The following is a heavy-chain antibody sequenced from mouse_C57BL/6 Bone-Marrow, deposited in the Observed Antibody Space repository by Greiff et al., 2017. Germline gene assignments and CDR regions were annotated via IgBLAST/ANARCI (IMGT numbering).Heavy chain of an antibody. CDR2: ISSGSSTI. D-gene: IGHD6-2*01. Sequence: EVQLQESGAELVRPGGSLKLSCAASGFTFSDYGMHWVRQAPEKGLEWVAYISSGSSTIYYADTVKGRFTISRDNAKNTLFLQMTSLRSEDTAMYYCARSLAWFAYWGQGTLVTVSA. V-gene: IGHV5-17*01. CDR3: ARSLAWFAY. CDR1: GFTFSDYG. J-gene: IGHJ3*01.